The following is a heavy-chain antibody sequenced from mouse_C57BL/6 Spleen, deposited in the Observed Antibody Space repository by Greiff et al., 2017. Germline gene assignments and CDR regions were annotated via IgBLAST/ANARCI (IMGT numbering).Heavy chain of an antibody. D-gene: IGHD2-2*01. V-gene: IGHV5-4*01. CDR1: GFTFSSYA. J-gene: IGHJ4*01. CDR2: ISDSGSYT. CDR3: AREGLRSKYAMDY. Sequence: EVQLVESGGGLVKPGGSLKLSCAASGFTFSSYAMSWVRQTPEKRLEWVATISDSGSYTYYPDNVKGRFTISRDNAKNNLYLQMSHLKSEDTAMYYCAREGLRSKYAMDYWGQGTAVTVSS.